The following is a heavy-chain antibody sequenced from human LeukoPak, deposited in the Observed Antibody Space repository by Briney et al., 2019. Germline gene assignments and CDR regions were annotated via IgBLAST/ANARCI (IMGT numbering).Heavy chain of an antibody. Sequence: SETLSLTCTVSGGSISSSSYYWGWIRQPPGKGLEWIGSIYYSGSTYYNPSLKSRVTISVDTSKNQFSLKLSSVTAADTAVYYCARYVGASSSWYGGYWFDPWGQGTLVTVSS. D-gene: IGHD6-13*01. CDR3: ARYVGASSSWYGGYWFDP. V-gene: IGHV4-39*07. CDR1: GGSISSSSYY. J-gene: IGHJ5*02. CDR2: IYYSGST.